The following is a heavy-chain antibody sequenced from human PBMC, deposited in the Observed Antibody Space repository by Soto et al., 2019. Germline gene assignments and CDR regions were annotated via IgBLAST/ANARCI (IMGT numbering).Heavy chain of an antibody. CDR1: GGSFSGYY. CDR2: INHSGST. D-gene: IGHD2-15*01. CDR3: ARLVVVVAATESRYYYYGMDV. J-gene: IGHJ6*02. Sequence: SETLSLTCAVYGGSFSGYYWSWIRQPPGKGLEWIGEINHSGSTNYNPSLKSRVTISVDTSKNQFSLKLSSVTAADTAVYYCARLVVVVAATESRYYYYGMDVWGQGTTVTVSS. V-gene: IGHV4-34*01.